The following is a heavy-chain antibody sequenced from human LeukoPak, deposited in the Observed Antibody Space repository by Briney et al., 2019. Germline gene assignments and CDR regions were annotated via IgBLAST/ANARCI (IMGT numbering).Heavy chain of an antibody. D-gene: IGHD3-9*01. CDR1: GGSISSSSSY. Sequence: SETLSLTCTVSGGSISSSSSYWGWIRQPPGKGLEWIGNIYYSGSTYYNPSLKSRVTISVDTSKNQFSLKLSSVTAADTAMYYCAGSPRYFDWLLSVAFDIWGQGTMVTVSS. CDR3: AGSPRYFDWLLSVAFDI. V-gene: IGHV4-39*01. CDR2: IYYSGST. J-gene: IGHJ3*02.